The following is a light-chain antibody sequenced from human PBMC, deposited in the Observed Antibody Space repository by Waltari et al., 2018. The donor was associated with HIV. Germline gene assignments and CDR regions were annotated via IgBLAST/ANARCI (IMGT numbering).Light chain of an antibody. CDR2: WAS. CDR1: QSLLFRSDNKNY. CDR3: QQYYSSPT. Sequence: DIVMTQTPDSLAVSLGERATINCKSSQSLLFRSDNKNYLTWYQQKPGQPPKLLIYWASTREPRVPDRFSGSGAGTDFTLTISSLQAEDVAVYYCQQYYSSPTFGQGTKVEIK. V-gene: IGKV4-1*01. J-gene: IGKJ1*01.